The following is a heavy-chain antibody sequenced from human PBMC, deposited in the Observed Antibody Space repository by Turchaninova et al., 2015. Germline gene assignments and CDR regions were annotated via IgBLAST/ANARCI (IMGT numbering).Heavy chain of an antibody. CDR2: ENQDGSDK. Sequence: EVQLVESGGGLVQPGGSLRLSCVASGCTFRNCWLRWVREAPGRGRGWGGNENQDGSDKYVSVCCKCRFTLSRDNARVSLYRLMNSLIAEDTAVYYCARKLYYYDSSPNGWFAPWGQGTLVIVS. CDR1: GCTFRNCW. V-gene: IGHV3-7*01. CDR3: ARKLYYYDSSPNGWFAP. D-gene: IGHD3-22*01. J-gene: IGHJ5*02.